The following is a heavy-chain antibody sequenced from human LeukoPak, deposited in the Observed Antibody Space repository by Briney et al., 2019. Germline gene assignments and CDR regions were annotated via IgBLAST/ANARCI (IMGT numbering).Heavy chain of an antibody. CDR1: GGTFSSYA. Sequence: SVKVSCKASGGTFSSYAISWVRQAPGQGLEWVGGIIPILGTANYAQTFQGRVTITADESTSTAYMELSSLRSEDTAVYYCARGDIVVVPTATNWFDPWGQGTLVTVSS. CDR2: IIPILGTA. D-gene: IGHD2-2*01. J-gene: IGHJ5*02. V-gene: IGHV1-69*13. CDR3: ARGDIVVVPTATNWFDP.